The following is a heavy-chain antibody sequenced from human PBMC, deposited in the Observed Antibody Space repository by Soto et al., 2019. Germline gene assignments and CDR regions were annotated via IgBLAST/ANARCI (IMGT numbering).Heavy chain of an antibody. J-gene: IGHJ4*02. CDR3: ARSQPTATSYGY. Sequence: QLQLQESGSGLVKPSQTLSLTCAVSGGSISSGGYSWSWIRQPPGKGLEWIGYIYHSGSTYYNPSLKSPVSISVDRSKNQFSLKLSTVTAADTAVYYCARSQPTATSYGYWGQVTLVTVSS. V-gene: IGHV4-30-2*01. CDR1: GGSISSGGYS. CDR2: IYHSGST. D-gene: IGHD4-17*01.